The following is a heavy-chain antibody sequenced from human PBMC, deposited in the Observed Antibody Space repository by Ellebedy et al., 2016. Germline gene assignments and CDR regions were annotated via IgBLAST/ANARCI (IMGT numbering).Heavy chain of an antibody. CDR3: ARGRVGSGWAVEYFQH. CDR2: IYYSGST. V-gene: IGHV4-59*01. D-gene: IGHD6-19*01. Sequence: SETLSLTCTVSGGSISSYYWSWIRQPPGKGLEWIGYIYYSGSTNYNPSLKSRVTISVDTSKNQFSLKLSSVTAADTAVYYCARGRVGSGWAVEYFQHWGQGTLVTISS. J-gene: IGHJ1*01. CDR1: GGSISSYY.